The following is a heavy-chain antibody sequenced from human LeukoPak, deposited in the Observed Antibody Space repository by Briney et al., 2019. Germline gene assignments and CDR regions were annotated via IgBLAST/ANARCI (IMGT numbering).Heavy chain of an antibody. CDR3: ARRPGDGNWNL. CDR1: GYTFTSYY. V-gene: IGHV1-2*02. D-gene: IGHD1-7*01. J-gene: IGHJ4*02. Sequence: ASVKLSCKASGYTFTSYYMHWVRQAPGQRREWMGWINPNSGGTNYAQKFPGRVTMTRDTSISTAYMELSRLRSDDTAVYCCARRPGDGNWNLWGQGTLVTVSS. CDR2: INPNSGGT.